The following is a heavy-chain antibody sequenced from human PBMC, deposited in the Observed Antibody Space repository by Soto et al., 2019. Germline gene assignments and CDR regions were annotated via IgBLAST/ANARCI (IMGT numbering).Heavy chain of an antibody. Sequence: SETLSLTCIVSGASISSTSYYWGWIRQPPGKGLEWIGSIYYSGSTYYNPSLKSRVTISVDTSKNQFSLKLNSVTAADTAVYYCARRVKQFPYFFDYWGQGTLVTVSS. CDR1: GASISSTSYY. J-gene: IGHJ4*02. CDR3: ARRVKQFPYFFDY. D-gene: IGHD3-10*01. V-gene: IGHV4-39*01. CDR2: IYYSGST.